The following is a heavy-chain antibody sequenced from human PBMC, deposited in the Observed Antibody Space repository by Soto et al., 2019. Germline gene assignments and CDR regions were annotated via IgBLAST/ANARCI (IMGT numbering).Heavy chain of an antibody. CDR3: GTTFEY. CDR2: INNDGSRT. J-gene: IGHJ4*02. V-gene: IGHV3-74*01. CDR1: GFTFSNYW. D-gene: IGHD1-26*01. Sequence: GGSLRLSCAASGFTFSNYWMHWVRQVPGEGLVWVSSINNDGSRTWYADSVRGRIAMSRDNARNLVCLQMNSLRAEDTAVYYCGTTFEYWGQGALVTVSS.